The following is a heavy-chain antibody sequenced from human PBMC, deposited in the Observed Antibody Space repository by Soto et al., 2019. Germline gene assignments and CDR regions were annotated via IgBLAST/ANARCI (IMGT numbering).Heavy chain of an antibody. V-gene: IGHV3-48*02. J-gene: IGHJ6*02. CDR2: ISSSSSTI. D-gene: IGHD1-26*01. CDR1: GFTFSSYS. Sequence: XXSLRLSCAASGFTFSSYSMHWVPQAPGKGLEWVSYISSSSSTIYYADSVKGRFTISRDNAKNSLYLQMNSLRDEDTAVYYCARDAVGAYYGMDVWGQGTTVTVSS. CDR3: ARDAVGAYYGMDV.